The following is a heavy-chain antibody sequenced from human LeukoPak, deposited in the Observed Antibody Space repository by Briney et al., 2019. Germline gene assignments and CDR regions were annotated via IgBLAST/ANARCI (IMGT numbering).Heavy chain of an antibody. Sequence: GGSLRLSCAASGFTFSNAWMSWVRQAPGKGLEWVAVIWYDGSNKYYADSVKGRFTISRDNSKNTLYLQMNSLRAEDMAVYYCARGDDESLDHWGQGTLVTVSS. CDR1: GFTFSNAW. CDR2: IWYDGSNK. CDR3: ARGDDESLDH. J-gene: IGHJ4*02. D-gene: IGHD3-16*01. V-gene: IGHV3-33*08.